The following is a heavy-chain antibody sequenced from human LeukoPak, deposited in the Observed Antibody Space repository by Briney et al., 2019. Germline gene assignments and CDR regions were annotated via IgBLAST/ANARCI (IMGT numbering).Heavy chain of an antibody. CDR2: ISAYNGNT. D-gene: IGHD3-22*01. V-gene: IGHV1-18*01. J-gene: IGHJ4*01. Sequence: ASVKVSCKASGYTFTSYGISWVRQAPGQGLEWMGWISAYNGNTGYAQKFQGRVTMTRDTTINTAYMELSSLTSDDSAVYYCARGSSGYYYSPDYWGQGTLVTVFS. CDR3: ARGSSGYYYSPDY. CDR1: GYTFTSYG.